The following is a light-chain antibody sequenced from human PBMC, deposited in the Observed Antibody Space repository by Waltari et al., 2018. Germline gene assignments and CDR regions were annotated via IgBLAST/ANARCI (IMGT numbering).Light chain of an antibody. CDR2: GAS. J-gene: IGKJ1*01. CDR1: QGVSWA. V-gene: IGKV3-20*01. CDR3: QHYVSLPVT. Sequence: EIVLTQSPGTLSLSPGERATLSCRASQGVSWALAWYQQNPGQAPRLRIYGASNRATGIPDRFSGSGSGTDFSLIISRLEPEDFAVYYCQHYVSLPVTFGQGTKVEIK.